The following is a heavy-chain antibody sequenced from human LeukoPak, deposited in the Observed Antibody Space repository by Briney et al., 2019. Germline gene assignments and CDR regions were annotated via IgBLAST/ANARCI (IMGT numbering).Heavy chain of an antibody. D-gene: IGHD3-3*01. CDR3: ARPYYDFWSGYRYRDAFDI. CDR2: INHSGST. CDR1: GGSFSGYY. Sequence: PSETLSLTCAVYGGSFSGYYWSWIRQPPGKGLEWIGEINHSGSTNYNPSLKSRVTISVDKSKNQFSLKLSSVTAADTAVYYCARPYYDFWSGYRYRDAFDIWGQGTMVTVSS. J-gene: IGHJ3*02. V-gene: IGHV4-34*01.